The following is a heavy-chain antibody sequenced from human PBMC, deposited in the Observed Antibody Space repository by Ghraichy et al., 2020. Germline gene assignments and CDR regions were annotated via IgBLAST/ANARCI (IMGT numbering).Heavy chain of an antibody. J-gene: IGHJ4*02. CDR1: GGSFSGYY. CDR3: ARRGGSGSYRTAPFDY. CDR2: INHSGST. V-gene: IGHV4-34*01. D-gene: IGHD3-10*01. Sequence: SETLSLTCAVYGGSFSGYYWSWIRQPPGKGLEWIGEINHSGSTNYNPSLKSRVTISVDTSKNQFSLKLSSVTAADTVVYYCARRGGSGSYRTAPFDYWGQGTLVTVSS.